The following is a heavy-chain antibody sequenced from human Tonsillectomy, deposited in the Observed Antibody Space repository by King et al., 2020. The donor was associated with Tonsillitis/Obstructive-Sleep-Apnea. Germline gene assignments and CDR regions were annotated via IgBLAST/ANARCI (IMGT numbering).Heavy chain of an antibody. CDR1: GGPFNGYY. J-gene: IGHJ4*02. CDR3: ARGYPAYYFDS. V-gene: IGHV4-34*01. CDR2: VNHSGNT. Sequence: VQLQQWGAGLLKPSETLSLSCAVYGGPFNGYYWTWIRQPPGKGLEWIGEVNHSGNTNYNPSLKSRLTISVDTSKNQFSLTRGSVTAADTAVYYCARGYPAYYFDSWGQGTLVTVSS.